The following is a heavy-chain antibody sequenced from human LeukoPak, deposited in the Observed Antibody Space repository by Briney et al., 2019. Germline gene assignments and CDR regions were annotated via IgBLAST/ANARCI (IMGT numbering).Heavy chain of an antibody. Sequence: SETLSLTCAVSGGSISSGDYSWSWIRQPPGEGLEWIGFIYNSGNTYYNPALKSRVTISVDTSKDQFSLKLSSVTAADTAVYYCARHRSGWLQSSFDYWGQGTLVTVSS. V-gene: IGHV4-30-2*03. CDR2: IYNSGNT. D-gene: IGHD5-24*01. J-gene: IGHJ4*02. CDR3: ARHRSGWLQSSFDY. CDR1: GGSISSGDYS.